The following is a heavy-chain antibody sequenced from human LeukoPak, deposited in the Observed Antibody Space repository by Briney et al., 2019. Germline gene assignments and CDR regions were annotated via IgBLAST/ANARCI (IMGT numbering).Heavy chain of an antibody. CDR1: GFTFSSYA. CDR2: ISGSGGST. V-gene: IGHV3-23*01. J-gene: IGHJ4*02. CDR3: ARCSFSGYSSSWYGGDSKYYFDY. D-gene: IGHD6-13*01. Sequence: GGSLRLSCAASGFTFSSYAMSWVRQAPGKGLEWVSAISGSGGSTYYADSVKGRFTISRDNSKNTLYLQMNSLRAEDTAVYYCARCSFSGYSSSWYGGDSKYYFDYWGQGTLVTVSS.